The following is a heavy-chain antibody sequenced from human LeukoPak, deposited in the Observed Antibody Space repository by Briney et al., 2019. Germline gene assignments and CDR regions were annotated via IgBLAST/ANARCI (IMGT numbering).Heavy chain of an antibody. CDR1: GFTFNRDD. V-gene: IGHV3-33*08. Sequence: GGSLRLSCGASGFTFNRDDLKWVRQAPGKGLEWVAVIWYDGSNKYYADSVKGRFTISRDNSKNTLYLQMNSLRAEDTAVYYCARDMDYYGSGSYYIDYWGQGTLVTVSS. J-gene: IGHJ4*02. CDR2: IWYDGSNK. D-gene: IGHD3-10*01. CDR3: ARDMDYYGSGSYYIDY.